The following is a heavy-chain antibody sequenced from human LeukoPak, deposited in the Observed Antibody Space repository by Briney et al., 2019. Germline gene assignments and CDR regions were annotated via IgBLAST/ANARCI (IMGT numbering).Heavy chain of an antibody. Sequence: PGGSLRLSCAASGFTVSSNYMSWVRQAPGKGLEWVSAISGSGGSTYYADSVKGRFTISRDNSKNTLYLQMNSLRAEDTAVYYCAKTLCFGEFFDYWGQGTLVTVSS. V-gene: IGHV3-23*01. CDR2: ISGSGGST. D-gene: IGHD3-10*01. CDR1: GFTVSSNY. J-gene: IGHJ4*02. CDR3: AKTLCFGEFFDY.